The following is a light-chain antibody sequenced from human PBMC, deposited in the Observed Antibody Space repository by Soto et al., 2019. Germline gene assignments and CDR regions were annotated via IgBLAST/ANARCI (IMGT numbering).Light chain of an antibody. CDR2: KAS. CDR1: QSISSW. Sequence: DIQMTQSPSTLSASVGDRVTITCRASQSISSWLAWYQQKPGKAPKLLIYKASSLESGVTSRFSGRGSGTEFTLTISSLQPDDFATYYCQQYNSYSGTFGQGTKVEIK. J-gene: IGKJ1*01. V-gene: IGKV1-5*03. CDR3: QQYNSYSGT.